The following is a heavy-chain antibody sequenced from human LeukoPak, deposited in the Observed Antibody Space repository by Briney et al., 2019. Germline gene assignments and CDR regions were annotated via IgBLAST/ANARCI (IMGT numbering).Heavy chain of an antibody. J-gene: IGHJ6*03. CDR1: GGSISSYY. CDR3: ARAHMITSYYYYYYMDV. V-gene: IGHV4-59*01. CDR2: IYYSGST. Sequence: SETLSLTCTVSGGSISSYYWSWIRQPPGKGLEWIAYIYYSGSTNYNPSLKSRVTISVDTSKNQFSLKLSSVTAADTAVYYCARAHMITSYYYYYYMDVWGKGTMVTVSS. D-gene: IGHD3-16*01.